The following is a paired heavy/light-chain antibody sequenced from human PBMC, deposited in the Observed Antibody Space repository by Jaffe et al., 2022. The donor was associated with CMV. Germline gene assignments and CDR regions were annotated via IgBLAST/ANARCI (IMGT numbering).Light chain of an antibody. J-gene: IGKJ4*01. CDR3: QQYNSYSLT. CDR1: QPISSW. Sequence: DIQMTQSPSTLSASVGDRVTITCRASQPISSWLAWYQQKPGKAPRLLIYKASSLESGVPSRFSGSGSGTEFTLTITSLQPDDFATYYCQQYNSYSLTFGGGTKVEI. V-gene: IGKV1-5*03. CDR2: KAS.
Heavy chain of an antibody. J-gene: IGHJ5*02. Sequence: EVQLVESGGGLVQPGGSLRLSCVASEFTFSSFYMHWVRQAPGKGLEWVANINQDGSAKYYVDSVKGRFSISRDNAKNSLYLQMNSLRAEDTAVYYCARAGGSNWPNYNWFDPWGQGTLVTVSS. D-gene: IGHD2-15*01. V-gene: IGHV3-7*03. CDR3: ARAGGSNWPNYNWFDP. CDR1: EFTFSSFY. CDR2: INQDGSAK.